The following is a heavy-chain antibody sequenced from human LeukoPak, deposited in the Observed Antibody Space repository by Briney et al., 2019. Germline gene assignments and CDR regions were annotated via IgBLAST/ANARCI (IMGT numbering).Heavy chain of an antibody. Sequence: GGSLRLSCAASGFTFSSYWMSWVRQAPGKGLEWVANIKQDGSEKYYVDSVKGRFTISRDNAKNSLYLRMNSLRAEDTAVYYCARAVPDCSSTSCYWEYYYYMDVWGKGTTVTVSS. CDR2: IKQDGSEK. CDR3: ARAVPDCSSTSCYWEYYYYMDV. D-gene: IGHD2-2*01. V-gene: IGHV3-7*01. J-gene: IGHJ6*03. CDR1: GFTFSSYW.